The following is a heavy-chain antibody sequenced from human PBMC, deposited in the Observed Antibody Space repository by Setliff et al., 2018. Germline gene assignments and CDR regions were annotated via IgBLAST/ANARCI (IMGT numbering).Heavy chain of an antibody. CDR3: ASHPRVTIFGVVAFDY. D-gene: IGHD3-3*01. J-gene: IGHJ4*02. Sequence: PSETLSLTCTVSGGPINSDRYYWGWIRQPPGKGLEWIGSMYSSGSTYYNPSLKSRVTISVDTSQNQFSLKLSSVTAADTAAYYCASHPRVTIFGVVAFDYWGQGILVT. V-gene: IGHV4-39*01. CDR1: GGPINSDRYY. CDR2: MYSSGST.